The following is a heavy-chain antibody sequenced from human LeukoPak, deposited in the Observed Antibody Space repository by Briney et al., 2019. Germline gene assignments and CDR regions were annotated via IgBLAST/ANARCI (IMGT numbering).Heavy chain of an antibody. CDR1: GFTFSSYW. J-gene: IGHJ5*02. CDR3: AREGGSGWYSGWFDP. Sequence: GGSLRLSCAASGFTFSSYWMSWGRQAAGKGLEWVANIKKDGTEKKYVDSVKGRFTISRDNAKNSLYLQMNSLRAEDTALYYCAREGGSGWYSGWFDPWGQGTLVTVSS. CDR2: IKKDGTEK. D-gene: IGHD6-19*01. V-gene: IGHV3-7*01.